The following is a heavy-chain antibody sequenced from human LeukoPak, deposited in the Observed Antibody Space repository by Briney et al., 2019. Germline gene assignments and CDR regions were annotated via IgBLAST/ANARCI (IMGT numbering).Heavy chain of an antibody. D-gene: IGHD6-13*01. CDR3: ARGLHRGYSSSRDFDY. V-gene: IGHV1-46*01. CDR2: INPSGGST. J-gene: IGHJ4*02. Sequence: GASVKGSCKASGYTFTSYYMHWVRQAPGQGLEWMGIINPSGGSTSYAQKFQGRVTMTRDTSTSTVYMELSSLRSEDTAVYYCARGLHRGYSSSRDFDYWGQGTLVTVSS. CDR1: GYTFTSYY.